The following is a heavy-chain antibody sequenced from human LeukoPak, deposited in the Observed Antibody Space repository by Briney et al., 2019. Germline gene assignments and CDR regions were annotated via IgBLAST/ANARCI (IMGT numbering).Heavy chain of an antibody. Sequence: GGSLRLSCAASGFTFSSYDMHWVRQATGKGLEWVSAIGTAGDTYYPGSVKGRFTISRENAKNSLYLQMNSLRAGDTAVYYCARGGPLGPYHYYGMDVWGQGTTVTVSS. J-gene: IGHJ6*02. V-gene: IGHV3-13*01. CDR2: IGTAGDT. CDR1: GFTFSSYD. CDR3: ARGGPLGPYHYYGMDV.